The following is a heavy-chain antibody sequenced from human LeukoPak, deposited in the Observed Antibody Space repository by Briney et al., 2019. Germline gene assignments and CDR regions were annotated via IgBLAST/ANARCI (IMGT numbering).Heavy chain of an antibody. V-gene: IGHV3-30*02. CDR3: AKGAWAADGPMGNNFAS. J-gene: IGHJ4*02. D-gene: IGHD6-13*01. CDR1: GFRFSDYG. CDR2: IPYDASDK. Sequence: GGSLRLSCVASGFRFSDYGMHWVRQAPGRGLEWVAFIPYDASDKYYADSVKGRFTISRDNSNNTLTLHMNSLRTEDTSIYFCAKGAWAADGPMGNNFASWGQGSLVTVSS.